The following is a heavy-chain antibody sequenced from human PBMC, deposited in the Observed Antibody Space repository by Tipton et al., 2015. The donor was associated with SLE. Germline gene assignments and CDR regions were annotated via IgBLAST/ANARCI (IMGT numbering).Heavy chain of an antibody. V-gene: IGHV4-34*01. Sequence: TLSLTCAVYGGSFSGYYWSWIRQPPGKGLEWIGEINHSGSTNYNPSLKSRVTISVDTSKNQFSLKLSSVTAADTAVYYCARDTVEDAFDIWGQGTMVTVSS. D-gene: IGHD4-23*01. CDR1: GGSFSGYY. CDR3: ARDTVEDAFDI. CDR2: INHSGST. J-gene: IGHJ3*02.